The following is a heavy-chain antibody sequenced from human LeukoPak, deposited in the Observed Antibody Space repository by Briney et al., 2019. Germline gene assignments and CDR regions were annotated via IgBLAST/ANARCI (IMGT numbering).Heavy chain of an antibody. CDR1: GGSFSGHY. J-gene: IGHJ4*02. Sequence: SETLSLTCAVYGGSFSGHYWSWIRQPPGKGLEWIGEINHSGSTNYNPSLKSRVTISVDTSKNQFSLKLSSVTAADTAVYYCATKSATGFMFDYWGQGTLVTVSS. V-gene: IGHV4-34*01. CDR2: INHSGST. CDR3: ATKSATGFMFDY. D-gene: IGHD1-14*01.